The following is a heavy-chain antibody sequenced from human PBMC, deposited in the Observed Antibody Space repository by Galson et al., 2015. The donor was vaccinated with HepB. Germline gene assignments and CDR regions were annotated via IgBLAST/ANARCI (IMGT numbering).Heavy chain of an antibody. D-gene: IGHD3-16*01. J-gene: IGHJ4*02. V-gene: IGHV3-23*01. CDR3: AKVAILGATPHSFDY. CDR1: GFRFTNYP. CDR2: ITGGGGRT. Sequence: SLRLSCATSGFRFTNYPMSWVRQAPGKGLQWVSAITGGGGRTYYADSVKGRFTTSRDSSSNTVFLLMTSLRVDDTAEYDCAKVAILGATPHSFDYLGQGTLVTVSS.